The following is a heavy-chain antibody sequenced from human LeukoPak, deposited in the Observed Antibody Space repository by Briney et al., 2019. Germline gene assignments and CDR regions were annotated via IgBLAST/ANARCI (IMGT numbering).Heavy chain of an antibody. Sequence: GSLRLSCAASGFTFSSYWMSWVRQATGKGLEWVANIKQDGSEKYYVDSVKGRFTISRDNAKNSLYLQMNSLRAEDTAVYYCAREPYYYGSGSFDYRGQGTLVTVSS. J-gene: IGHJ4*02. V-gene: IGHV3-7*01. CDR1: GFTFSSYW. CDR2: IKQDGSEK. D-gene: IGHD3-10*01. CDR3: AREPYYYGSGSFDY.